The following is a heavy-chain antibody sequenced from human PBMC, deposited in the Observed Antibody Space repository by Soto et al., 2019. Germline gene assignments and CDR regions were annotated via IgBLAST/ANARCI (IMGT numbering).Heavy chain of an antibody. CDR2: IYYSGST. CDR3: ARDHGGNRALDY. D-gene: IGHD1-26*01. CDR1: GGSISSGGYY. J-gene: IGHJ4*02. V-gene: IGHV4-31*03. Sequence: SETLSLTCTVSGGSISSGGYYWSWIRQHPGKGLEWIGYIYYSGSTYYNPSLKSRVTISVDTSKNQFSLKLNSVTAADTAVYYCARDHGGNRALDYLGQGTLVTVS.